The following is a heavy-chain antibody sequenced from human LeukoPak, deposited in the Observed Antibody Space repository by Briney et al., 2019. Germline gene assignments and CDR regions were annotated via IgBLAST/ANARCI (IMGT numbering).Heavy chain of an antibody. CDR2: IYYSGST. V-gene: IGHV4-39*07. J-gene: IGHJ4*02. CDR1: GGSISSSSYY. Sequence: SETLSLTYTVSGGSISSSSYYWGWIRQPPGKGLEWIGSIYYSGSTYYNPSLKSRVTISVDTSKNQFSLKLSSVTAADTAVYYCARPPWFGESYFDYWGQGTLVTVSS. D-gene: IGHD3-10*01. CDR3: ARPPWFGESYFDY.